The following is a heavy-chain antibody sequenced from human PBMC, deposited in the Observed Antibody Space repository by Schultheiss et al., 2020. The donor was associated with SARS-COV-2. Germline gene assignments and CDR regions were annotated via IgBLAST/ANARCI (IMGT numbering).Heavy chain of an antibody. V-gene: IGHV1-18*04. CDR1: GYTFTSYG. Sequence: ASVKVSCKASGYTFTSYGISWVRQAPGQGLEWMGWISAYNGNTNYAQKLQGRVTMTEDTSTDTAYMELSSLRAEDTAVYYCAKDPRRELLFGWGQGTLVTVSS. CDR3: AKDPRRELLFG. CDR2: ISAYNGNT. D-gene: IGHD1-26*01. J-gene: IGHJ4*02.